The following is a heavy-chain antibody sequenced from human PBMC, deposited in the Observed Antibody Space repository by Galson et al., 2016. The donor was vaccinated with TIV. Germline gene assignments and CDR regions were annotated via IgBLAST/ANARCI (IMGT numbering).Heavy chain of an antibody. CDR2: INTSGGGA. CDR1: GYTFTYYY. D-gene: IGHD6-13*01. CDR3: VRSEGSLILDT. J-gene: IGHJ3*02. Sequence: SVKVSCKASGYTFTYYYIHRVRQAPGQGLEWMGIINTSGGGAIYSQNFQGRITMTTDTSTSTVSLDLSSLRSEDTAVYYCVRSEGSLILDTWGQGTMVIVSS. V-gene: IGHV1-46*03.